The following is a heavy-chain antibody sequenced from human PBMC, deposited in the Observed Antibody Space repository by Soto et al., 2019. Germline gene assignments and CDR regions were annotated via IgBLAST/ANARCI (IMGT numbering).Heavy chain of an antibody. J-gene: IGHJ5*02. D-gene: IGHD3-16*01. Sequence: QVQLQQWGAGLLKPSETLSLTCAVYGVSFSGYYWTWLRQPPGKGLEWIGEINHSGSTNYSPSTKSRGTISVESSKKQFSMKLSSVTAADTAVYYCARGGVLDPWGQGTLVTVYS. V-gene: IGHV4-34*01. CDR2: INHSGST. CDR1: GVSFSGYY. CDR3: ARGGVLDP.